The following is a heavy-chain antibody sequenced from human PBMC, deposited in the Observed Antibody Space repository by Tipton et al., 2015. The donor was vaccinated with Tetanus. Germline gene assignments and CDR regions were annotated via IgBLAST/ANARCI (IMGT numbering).Heavy chain of an antibody. CDR1: GYTLTSYH. J-gene: IGHJ4*02. Sequence: QSGPEVKKPGASVKVSCKASGYTLTSYHMHWVRQAPGQGLEWMGIINPIGGSTSYAQKFQGRIPLTGDTSPSTVYMDLNSLRSEDTAVYYWARAGGGGRRINGPAGIDYWGQGTLVTVSS. CDR2: INPIGGST. V-gene: IGHV1-46*01. CDR3: ARAGGGGRRINGPAGIDY. D-gene: IGHD1-20*01.